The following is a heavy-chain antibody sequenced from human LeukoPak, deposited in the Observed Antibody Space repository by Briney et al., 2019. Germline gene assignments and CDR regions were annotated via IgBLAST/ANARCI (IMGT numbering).Heavy chain of an antibody. V-gene: IGHV1-46*01. Sequence: ASVKVSCKASGYTFTIYYMHWVRQAPGQGLEWMGIINGNGGSTRYAQKFQGRVTMTVDMSTSTVYMELNSLRSVDTAVYYCARDALYSYSPPGDYWGQGTLVTVSS. J-gene: IGHJ4*02. CDR1: GYTFTIYY. CDR3: ARDALYSYSPPGDY. CDR2: INGNGGST. D-gene: IGHD1-26*01.